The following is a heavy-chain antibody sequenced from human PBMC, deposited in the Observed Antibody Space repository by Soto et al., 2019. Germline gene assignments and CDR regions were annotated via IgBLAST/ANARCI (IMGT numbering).Heavy chain of an antibody. CDR2: IYYSGST. CDR1: GGSISSGGYY. J-gene: IGHJ3*02. CDR3: ARGGIVVVVAARDAFDI. Sequence: QVQLQESGPGLVKPSQTLSLTCTVSGGSISSGGYYWSWIRQHPGKGLEWIGYIYYSGSTYYNPSLTSRVTISVDPSKNQFSLKLSSVTAADTAVYYCARGGIVVVVAARDAFDIWGQGTMVTVSS. D-gene: IGHD2-15*01. V-gene: IGHV4-31*03.